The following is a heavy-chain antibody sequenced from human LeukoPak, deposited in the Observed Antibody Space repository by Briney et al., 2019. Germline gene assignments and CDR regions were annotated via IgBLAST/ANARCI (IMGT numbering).Heavy chain of an antibody. Sequence: GGSLRLSCAASGFNFSTYWMTWVRQAPGKGPEWVASIKQDGSEKYYVDSVKGRFTISRDNAKKSLYLQMNSLRVEDTAVYYCARQGVSGYGATYWGQGTMVTLS. D-gene: IGHD4/OR15-4a*01. J-gene: IGHJ4*02. CDR2: IKQDGSEK. CDR1: GFNFSTYW. CDR3: ARQGVSGYGATY. V-gene: IGHV3-7*01.